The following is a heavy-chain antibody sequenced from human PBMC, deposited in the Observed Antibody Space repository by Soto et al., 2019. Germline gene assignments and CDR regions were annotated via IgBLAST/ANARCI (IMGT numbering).Heavy chain of an antibody. J-gene: IGHJ4*02. V-gene: IGHV3-33*01. CDR1: GFTFSSYG. CDR3: ARDAHPFSGSYYFDY. D-gene: IGHD1-26*01. Sequence: SGGGVVQPGRSLRLSCAASGFTFSSYGMHWVRQAPGKGLEWVAVIWYDGSNKYYADSVKGRFTISRDNSKNTLYLQMNSLRAEDTAVYYCARDAHPFSGSYYFDYWGQGTLVTVSS. CDR2: IWYDGSNK.